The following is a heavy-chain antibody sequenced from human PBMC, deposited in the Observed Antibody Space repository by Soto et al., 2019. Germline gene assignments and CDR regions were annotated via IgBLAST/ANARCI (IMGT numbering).Heavy chain of an antibody. J-gene: IGHJ6*02. CDR1: GFTFSSYG. CDR2: ISYDGSNK. CDR3: AKDQRPITMVRGVIITLYYYYGMDV. D-gene: IGHD3-10*01. Sequence: AGSLRLSCAAPGFTFSSYGMHWVRQAPGKGLEWVAVISYDGSNKYYADSVKGRFTISRDNSKNTLYLQMKSLRAEDTAVYYCAKDQRPITMVRGVIITLYYYYGMDVWGQGTTVTVSS. V-gene: IGHV3-30*18.